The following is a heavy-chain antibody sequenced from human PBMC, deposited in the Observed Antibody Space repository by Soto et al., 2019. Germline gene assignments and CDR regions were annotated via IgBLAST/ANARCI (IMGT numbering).Heavy chain of an antibody. D-gene: IGHD6-19*01. V-gene: IGHV3-30-3*01. CDR3: ARDGSISVAAPGY. CDR2: LSNNGINA. CDR1: GFTFSTYT. J-gene: IGHJ4*02. Sequence: QVELVESGGGVVQPGRSLRLSCAASGFTFSTYTMHWVRQAPGKGLEWVAALSNNGINADYADSVKGRFTISRDNSKNTLFLQMNSLRAEDTAVYYCARDGSISVAAPGYWGQGTLVTVSS.